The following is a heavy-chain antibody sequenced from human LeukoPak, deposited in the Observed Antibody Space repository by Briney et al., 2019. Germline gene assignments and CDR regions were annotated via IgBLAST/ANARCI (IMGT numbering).Heavy chain of an antibody. D-gene: IGHD1-26*01. Sequence: GGSLRLSCAASGFTFRSYWMSWVRQAPGKGLEWVSYINSRSSTIYYADSVRGRFTISRDNAKNSLYLQMNSLKAEDTAIYYCAREVGTPQAFDIWGQGTMFTVSS. V-gene: IGHV3-48*01. J-gene: IGHJ3*02. CDR1: GFTFRSYW. CDR3: AREVGTPQAFDI. CDR2: INSRSSTI.